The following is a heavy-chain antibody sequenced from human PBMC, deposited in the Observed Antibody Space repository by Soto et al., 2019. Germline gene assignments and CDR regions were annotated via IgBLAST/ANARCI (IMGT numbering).Heavy chain of an antibody. D-gene: IGHD4-17*01. J-gene: IGHJ4*02. CDR3: TRVYGDYGTRSDY. Sequence: GSLRLSCAASGFTFTDYSVNLVRHSPIKRLAWVSSISSTSNFIYYADSVRGRFTISRDNAKHSLYLQMNSLRAEDTAAYYCTRVYGDYGTRSDYWGRGTLVTVSS. V-gene: IGHV3-21*01. CDR1: GFTFTDYS. CDR2: ISSTSNFI.